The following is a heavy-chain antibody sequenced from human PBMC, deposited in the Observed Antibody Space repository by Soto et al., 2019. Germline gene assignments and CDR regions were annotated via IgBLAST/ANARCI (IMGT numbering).Heavy chain of an antibody. Sequence: GGSLRLSCAASGFTFSNYDMTWVRQAPGKGLEWVSSIRTSGGSTYYADSVKGRFTISRDNSKNTLYLQMNSLRVEDAALYYCVRGTSNLAYWGQGSLVTVSS. CDR1: GFTFSNYD. CDR3: VRGTSNLAY. V-gene: IGHV3-23*01. CDR2: IRTSGGST. J-gene: IGHJ4*02.